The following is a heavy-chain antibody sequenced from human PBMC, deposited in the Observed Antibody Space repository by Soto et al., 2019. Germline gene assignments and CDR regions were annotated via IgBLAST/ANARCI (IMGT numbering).Heavy chain of an antibody. CDR1: GFTFSSYS. CDR2: ISSSSSTI. D-gene: IGHD3-22*01. CDR3: ARVTHYYDSSGYPGY. Sequence: GGSLRLSCAASGFTFSSYSMNWVRQAPGKGLEWVSYISSSSSTIYYADSVKGRFIISRDNAKNSLYLQMNSLRDEDTAVYYCARVTHYYDSSGYPGYWGQGTLVTVSS. J-gene: IGHJ4*02. V-gene: IGHV3-48*02.